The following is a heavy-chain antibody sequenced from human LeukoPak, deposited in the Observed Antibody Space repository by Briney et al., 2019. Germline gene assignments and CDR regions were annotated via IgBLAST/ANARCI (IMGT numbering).Heavy chain of an antibody. CDR2: IIPIFGTA. CDR3: ATSRQWLVLGAFDP. J-gene: IGHJ5*02. Sequence: GASVKVSCKASGGTFSSYAISWVRQAPGQGLEWMGGIIPIFGTANYAQKFQGRVTITADESTSTAYMELSSLRSEDTAVYYCATSRQWLVLGAFDPWGQGTLVTVSS. V-gene: IGHV1-69*13. CDR1: GGTFSSYA. D-gene: IGHD6-19*01.